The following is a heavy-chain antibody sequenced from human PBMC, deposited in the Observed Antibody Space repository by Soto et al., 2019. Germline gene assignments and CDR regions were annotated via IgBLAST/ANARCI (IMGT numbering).Heavy chain of an antibody. V-gene: IGHV4-30-4*06. Sequence: QPGKGLEWIAYIYYSGIIYYNPSLKSRVTMSRDTSKNQFSLKLDSVTAADTAVYYCAREVGEVDYSSSPDPFEIWF. D-gene: IGHD6-6*01. CDR3: AREVGEVDYSSSPDPFEIWF. J-gene: IGHJ5*01. CDR2: IYYSGII.